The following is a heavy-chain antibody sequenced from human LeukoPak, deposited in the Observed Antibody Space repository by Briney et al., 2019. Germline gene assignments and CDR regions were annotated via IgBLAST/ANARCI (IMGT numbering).Heavy chain of an antibody. Sequence: ASVKVSCKASGYTFTGYYMHWVRQAPGQGLEGMGWINPNSGGTNYAQKFQGRVTMTRDTSISTAYMELSRLRSDDTAVYYCARDRSSSSYYLDAFDIWGQGTMVTVSS. CDR1: GYTFTGYY. CDR3: ARDRSSSSYYLDAFDI. CDR2: INPNSGGT. J-gene: IGHJ3*02. D-gene: IGHD6-13*01. V-gene: IGHV1-2*02.